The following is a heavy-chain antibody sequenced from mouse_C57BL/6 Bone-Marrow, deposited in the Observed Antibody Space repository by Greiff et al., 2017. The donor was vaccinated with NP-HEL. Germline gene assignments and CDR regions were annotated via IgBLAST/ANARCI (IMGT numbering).Heavy chain of an antibody. V-gene: IGHV1-50*01. CDR2: IDPSDSYT. Sequence: QVQLQQSGAELVKPGASVKLSCKASGYTFTSYWMQWVKQRPGQGLEWIGEIDPSDSYTNYNQKFKGKATLTVDPSSSTAYMQLSSLTSEDSAVYYCTRRWDYFDDWGQGTTLTVAS. CDR3: TRRWDYFDD. CDR1: GYTFTSYW. J-gene: IGHJ2*01. D-gene: IGHD4-1*01.